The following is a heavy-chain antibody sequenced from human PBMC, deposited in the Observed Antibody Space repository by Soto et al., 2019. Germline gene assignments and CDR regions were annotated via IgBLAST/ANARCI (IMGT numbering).Heavy chain of an antibody. CDR1: GGSVSSGSYY. Sequence: SETLSLTCTVSGGSVSSGSYYWSWIRQPPGKGLEWIGYIYYSGSTNYNPSLKSRVTISVDTSKNQFSLKLSSVTAADTAVYYCAREGYSPPFDYYYGMDVWGQGTTVTVSS. V-gene: IGHV4-61*01. D-gene: IGHD5-18*01. J-gene: IGHJ6*02. CDR2: IYYSGST. CDR3: AREGYSPPFDYYYGMDV.